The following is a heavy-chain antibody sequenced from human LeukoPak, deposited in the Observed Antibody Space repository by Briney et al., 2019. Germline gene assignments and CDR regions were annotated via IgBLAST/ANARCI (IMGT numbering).Heavy chain of an antibody. J-gene: IGHJ4*02. V-gene: IGHV3-7*04. CDR3: VGVY. CDR2: IKPDGSEK. CDR1: GFTFSNYW. Sequence: GGSLRLSCAASGFTFSNYWMSWVRQAPGKGLEWVASIKPDGSEKYYVDSVKGRFTISRDNAKNSLYLQMNSLRAEDTAVYYCVGVYWGQGTLVTVSS.